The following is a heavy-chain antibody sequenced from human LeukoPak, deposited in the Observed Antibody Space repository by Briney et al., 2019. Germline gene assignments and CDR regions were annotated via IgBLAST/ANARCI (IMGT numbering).Heavy chain of an antibody. CDR3: ARSSYSSSSSV. J-gene: IGHJ3*01. CDR2: INSDGSEG. D-gene: IGHD6-6*01. V-gene: IGHV3-7*03. CDR1: GFTFSGFW. Sequence: GGSLRLSCAVSGFTFSGFWMSWSRQAPGRGLEWVASINSDGSEGYYADVVKGRFTISRDNAKNSLYPQINSLRAEDTAVYYCARSSYSSSSSVWGQGTMVTVSS.